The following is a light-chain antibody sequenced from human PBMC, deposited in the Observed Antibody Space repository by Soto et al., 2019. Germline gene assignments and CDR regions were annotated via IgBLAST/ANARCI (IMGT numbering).Light chain of an antibody. CDR3: QQYSVWPLT. CDR1: QSVSNN. J-gene: IGKJ4*01. CDR2: GAS. Sequence: EIVLTQSPATLSVSPLERATLSCSASQSVSNNLAWYQQKPGQPPSLLIFGASTRATGIPARFSGSGSEAEFALTIRTLQSEAFAVYYCQQYSVWPLTCGGGTKVDIK. V-gene: IGKV3D-15*01.